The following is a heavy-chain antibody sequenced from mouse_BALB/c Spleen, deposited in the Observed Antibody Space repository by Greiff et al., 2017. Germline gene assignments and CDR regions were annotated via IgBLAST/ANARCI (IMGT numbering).Heavy chain of an antibody. J-gene: IGHJ4*01. V-gene: IGHV5-4*02. CDR1: GFTFSDYY. D-gene: IGHD1-1*01. Sequence: EVKLVESGGGLVKPGGSLKLSCAASGFTFSDYYMYWVRQTPDKRLEWVATISDGGSYTYYPDSVKGRFTISRDNAKNNLYLQMSSLKSEDTAMYYCARERSMDYWGQGTSVTVSS. CDR2: ISDGGSYT. CDR3: ARERSMDY.